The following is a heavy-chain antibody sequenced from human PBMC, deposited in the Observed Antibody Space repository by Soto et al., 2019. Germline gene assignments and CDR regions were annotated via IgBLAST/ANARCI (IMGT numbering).Heavy chain of an antibody. J-gene: IGHJ4*02. V-gene: IGHV3-30*18. CDR2: LSYDGIAQ. Sequence: QEQLVESGGDVVQPGGSLRLSCAASGFTLNRQDMHWVRQAPGKGLEWVAVLSYDGIAQYYADSVKGRFTISRDNSKKTLYLQMNSLRGEDTALYYCVKGGWYGSSSPSERWGKGTMDTVSS. CDR3: VKGGWYGSSSPSER. CDR1: GFTLNRQD. D-gene: IGHD6-6*01.